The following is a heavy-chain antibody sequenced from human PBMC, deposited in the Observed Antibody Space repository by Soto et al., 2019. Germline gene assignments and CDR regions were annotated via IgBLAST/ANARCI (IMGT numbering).Heavy chain of an antibody. CDR3: ARDNWNSN. V-gene: IGHV3-74*01. D-gene: IGHD1-20*01. CDR1: GFTFSTYW. J-gene: IGHJ4*02. Sequence: PGGSLKLSCAASGFTFSTYWMHWVRQAPGKGLVWVSRINIDGSSTNYADSVKGRFAILRDNAKNTLYLQMNSLRAEDTAVYYCARDNWNSNWGQGTLVTVSS. CDR2: INIDGSST.